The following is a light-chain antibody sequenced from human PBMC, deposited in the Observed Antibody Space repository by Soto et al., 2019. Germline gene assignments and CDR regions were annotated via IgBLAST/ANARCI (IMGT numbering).Light chain of an antibody. CDR3: CSYAGSSTSL. Sequence: QSALTQPASVSGSPGQSITISCTGTSSDVGSYNLVSWYQHHPGKAPKLMIYEGSKRPSGVSNRFSGSKSGNTASLTISGLQAEDEANYYCCSYAGSSTSLFGGGTKDTVL. CDR1: SSDVGSYNL. V-gene: IGLV2-23*01. J-gene: IGLJ2*01. CDR2: EGS.